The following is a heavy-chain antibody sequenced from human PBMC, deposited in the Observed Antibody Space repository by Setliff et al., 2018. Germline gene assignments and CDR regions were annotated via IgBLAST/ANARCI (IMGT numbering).Heavy chain of an antibody. CDR1: GGSISSYY. CDR3: ARSFSRREKFLLDY. Sequence: ETLSLTCTVSGGSISSYYWSWIRQPAGKGLEWIGHIYTSGSTNYNPSLKSRVTMSVDTSKNQFSLKVSSVTAADTAVYYCARSFSRREKFLLDYWGQGALVTVSS. J-gene: IGHJ4*02. CDR2: IYTSGST. V-gene: IGHV4-4*07.